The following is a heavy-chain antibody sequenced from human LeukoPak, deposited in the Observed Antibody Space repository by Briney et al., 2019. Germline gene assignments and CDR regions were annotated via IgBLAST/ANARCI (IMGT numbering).Heavy chain of an antibody. CDR1: GDSFNEYY. CDR3: ARDGGLQSHFDY. CDR2: IYHNGNS. J-gene: IGHJ4*02. V-gene: IGHV4-59*01. Sequence: SETLSLTCSVFGDSFNEYYWNWVRQPPGKGLQWIGYIYHNGNSNYNPSLKDRLTISVDTAKNQFSLKLTSVTAADTAVYYCARDGGLQSHFDYWGQGALVTVSS. D-gene: IGHD5-24*01.